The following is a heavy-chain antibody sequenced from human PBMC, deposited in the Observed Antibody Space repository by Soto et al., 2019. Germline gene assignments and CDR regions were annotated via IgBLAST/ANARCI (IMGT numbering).Heavy chain of an antibody. CDR3: ARHSCSSTSCYYYYGMDV. J-gene: IGHJ6*02. Sequence: EVQLVESGGDLVKPGGSLRLSCAASGFTFSSYSMNWVRQAPGKGLEWVSSISSSSSYIYYADSVKGRFTISRDNAKNSLYLQMNSLRAEDTAVYYCARHSCSSTSCYYYYGMDVWGQGTTVTVSS. D-gene: IGHD2-2*01. CDR2: ISSSSSYI. CDR1: GFTFSSYS. V-gene: IGHV3-21*01.